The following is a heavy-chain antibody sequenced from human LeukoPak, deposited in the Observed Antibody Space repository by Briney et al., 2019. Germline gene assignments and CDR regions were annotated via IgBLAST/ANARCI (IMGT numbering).Heavy chain of an antibody. Sequence: GASVKCSCRASGYTFTDYYMHWVRQATGQGLEWMGWINPNSGGTNYAQKLRGRVTMTRDTSISTAYTELSRLRSGDTAVFYCARGGWVRGVITRDGLNYWGQGTLVTVSS. CDR2: INPNSGGT. J-gene: IGHJ4*02. CDR3: ARGGWVRGVITRDGLNY. D-gene: IGHD3-10*01. V-gene: IGHV1-2*02. CDR1: GYTFTDYY.